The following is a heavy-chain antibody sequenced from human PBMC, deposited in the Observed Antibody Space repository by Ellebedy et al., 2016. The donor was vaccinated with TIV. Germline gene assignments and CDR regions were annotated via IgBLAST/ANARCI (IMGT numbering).Heavy chain of an antibody. CDR2: IYPQDSDA. CDR3: AILVHPLTPGVRIPGLG. D-gene: IGHD4-23*01. Sequence: GGSLRLXCKASGYTFIYYWIGWVRHMPGKGLEWVAIIYPQDSDARYSPSFQGLVTISVDQSINTAFLQWHSLKASDTAMYYCAILVHPLTPGVRIPGLGWGQGTQVTVSS. V-gene: IGHV5-51*01. CDR1: GYTFIYYW. J-gene: IGHJ4*02.